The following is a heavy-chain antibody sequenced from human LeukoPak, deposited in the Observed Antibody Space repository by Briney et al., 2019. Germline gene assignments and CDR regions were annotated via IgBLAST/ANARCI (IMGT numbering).Heavy chain of an antibody. CDR3: ARAKDYDILTGYYKDFDY. CDR2: ISAYNGNT. V-gene: IGHV1-18*04. Sequence: ASVKVSCKASGYTFTSYGISWVRQAPGQGLEWMGWISAYNGNTNYAQKLQGRVTMTTDTSTSTAYMKLRCLRSDDTAVYYCARAKDYDILTGYYKDFDYWGQGTLVTVSS. D-gene: IGHD3-9*01. J-gene: IGHJ4*02. CDR1: GYTFTSYG.